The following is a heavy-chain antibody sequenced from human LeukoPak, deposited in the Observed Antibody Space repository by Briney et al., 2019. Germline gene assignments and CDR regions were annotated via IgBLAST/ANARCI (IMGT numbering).Heavy chain of an antibody. CDR1: GGTFSSYA. CDR2: IIPIFGTA. CDR3: ARGSSSWRPYFDY. D-gene: IGHD6-13*01. Sequence: SVKVSCKASGGTFSSYAISWVRQAPGQGPEWMGGIIPIFGTANYAQKFQGRVTITADESTSTAYMELSSLRSEDTAVYYCARGSSSWRPYFDYWGQGTLVTVSS. J-gene: IGHJ4*02. V-gene: IGHV1-69*13.